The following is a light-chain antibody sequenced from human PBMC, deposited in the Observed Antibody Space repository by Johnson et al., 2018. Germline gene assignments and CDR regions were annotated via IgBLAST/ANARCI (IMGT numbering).Light chain of an antibody. J-gene: IGLJ1*01. Sequence: QSVLTQPPSVSAAPGQKVTISCSGSSSNIGNNYVSWYQQLPGTAPKLLIYENNKRPSGIPDRFSGSKSGTSATLGITGLQTGDEAGYYCGTWDSSLSAGNVVGTVTKVTVL. CDR2: ENN. V-gene: IGLV1-51*02. CDR1: SSNIGNNY. CDR3: GTWDSSLSAGNV.